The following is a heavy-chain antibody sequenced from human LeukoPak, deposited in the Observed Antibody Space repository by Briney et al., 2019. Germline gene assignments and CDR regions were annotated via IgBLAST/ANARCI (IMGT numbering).Heavy chain of an antibody. CDR1: GGSISSGGYS. Sequence: SETLSLTCAVSGGSISSGGYSWSWIRQPPGKGLEWIGEINHSGSTNYNPSLKSRVTISVDTSKNQFSLKLSSVTAADTAVYYCARGGAVAGKFTNWFDPWGQGTLVTVSS. CDR2: INHSGST. D-gene: IGHD6-19*01. CDR3: ARGGAVAGKFTNWFDP. J-gene: IGHJ5*02. V-gene: IGHV4-34*01.